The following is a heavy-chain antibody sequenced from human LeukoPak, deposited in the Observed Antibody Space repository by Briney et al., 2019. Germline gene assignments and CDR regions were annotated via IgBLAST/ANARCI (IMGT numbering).Heavy chain of an antibody. CDR1: GFTVSSNY. Sequence: GGSLRLSCAASGFTVSSNYMSWVRQAPGKGLEWVSVIYSGGSTYYADSVKGRFTISRDNSKNTLYLQMNSLRAEDTAVYYRARGGDYYDSSGPFDYWGQGTLVTVSS. J-gene: IGHJ4*02. CDR3: ARGGDYYDSSGPFDY. V-gene: IGHV3-66*01. CDR2: IYSGGST. D-gene: IGHD3-22*01.